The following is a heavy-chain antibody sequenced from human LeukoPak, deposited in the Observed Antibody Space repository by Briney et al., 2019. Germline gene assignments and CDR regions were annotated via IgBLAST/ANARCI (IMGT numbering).Heavy chain of an antibody. CDR3: ARGGRFGGSVSHYGMDV. D-gene: IGHD3-16*01. CDR1: GYYIRSGFY. Sequence: PSETLSLTCTVSGYYIRSGFYWGWIRQPPGKGLEWIGGIYNSGTTYYNPALKSRVTVSVDTSKNQFSLELTSVTVADTAVYLCARGGRFGGSVSHYGMDVWGQGTTVTVSS. V-gene: IGHV4-38-2*02. J-gene: IGHJ6*02. CDR2: IYNSGTT.